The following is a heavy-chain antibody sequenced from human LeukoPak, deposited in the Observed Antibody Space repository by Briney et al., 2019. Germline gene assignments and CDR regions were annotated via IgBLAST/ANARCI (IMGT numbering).Heavy chain of an antibody. CDR2: IYHSGST. J-gene: IGHJ5*02. CDR1: GGSISRYY. CDR3: AREGYCCGGSCFSGWFDP. Sequence: SETPSLTCTVPGGSISRYYWCWIRQPPGEGLGWIGSIYHSGSTYYNPSLKSRVTISVDTSKNQFSLKLSSVTAADTTVYYCAREGYCCGGSCFSGWFDPWGKGTLVTVSS. V-gene: IGHV4-38-2*02. D-gene: IGHD2-15*01.